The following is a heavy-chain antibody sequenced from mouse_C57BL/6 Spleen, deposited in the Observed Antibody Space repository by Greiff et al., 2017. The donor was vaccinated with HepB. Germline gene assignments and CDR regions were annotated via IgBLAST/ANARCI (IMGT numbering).Heavy chain of an antibody. CDR2: IDPSDSYT. V-gene: IGHV1-50*01. J-gene: IGHJ4*01. CDR3: ARKDRGDAMDY. Sequence: VQLQQPGAELVKPGASVKLSCKASGYTFTSYWMQWVKQRPGQGLEWIGEIDPSDSYTNYNQKFKGKATLTVDTSSSTAYMQLSSLTSEDSAVYYCARKDRGDAMDYWGQGTSVTVSS. CDR1: GYTFTSYW.